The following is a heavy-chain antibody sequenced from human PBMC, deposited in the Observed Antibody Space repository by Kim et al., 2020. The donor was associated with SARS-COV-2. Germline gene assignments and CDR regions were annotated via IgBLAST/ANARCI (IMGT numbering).Heavy chain of an antibody. J-gene: IGHJ6*02. D-gene: IGHD2-21*02. CDR1: GFTFSSYA. Sequence: GGSLRLSCAASGFTFSSYAMHWVRQAPGKGLEWVAVISYDGSNKYYADSVKGRFTISRDNSKNTLYLQMNSLRAEDTAVYYCARHPGRHIVVVTPSLYYGMDVWGQGTTVTVSS. CDR2: ISYDGSNK. CDR3: ARHPGRHIVVVTPSLYYGMDV. V-gene: IGHV3-30-3*01.